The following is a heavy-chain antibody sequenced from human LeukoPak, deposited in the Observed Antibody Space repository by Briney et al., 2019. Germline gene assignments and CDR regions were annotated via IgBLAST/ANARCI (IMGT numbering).Heavy chain of an antibody. V-gene: IGHV4-59*08. J-gene: IGHJ4*02. Sequence: SETLSLTCTVSGTSISGYYWSWIRQPPGKGLEWIGFISDSGSINYNPSLKSRATISVDTSKNQFSLMMSSVTAADTAVYYCARRGFFDSWGQGTLVTISS. CDR3: ARRGFFDS. CDR2: ISDSGSI. CDR1: GTSISGYY.